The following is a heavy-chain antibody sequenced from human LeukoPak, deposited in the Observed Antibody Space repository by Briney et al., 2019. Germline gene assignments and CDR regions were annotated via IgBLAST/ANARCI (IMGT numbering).Heavy chain of an antibody. CDR3: ARYDRGGYFPE. V-gene: IGHV1-46*01. CDR2: INPSGGST. D-gene: IGHD3-22*01. Sequence: ASVKVSCKASGYTFTSYYLHWVRQALGQGLEWMGMINPSGGSTSYPQKFQGRVTMTRDTSTSTVYMELSSLRSEDTAVYYCARYDRGGYFPEWGQGSLVTVSS. J-gene: IGHJ4*02. CDR1: GYTFTSYY.